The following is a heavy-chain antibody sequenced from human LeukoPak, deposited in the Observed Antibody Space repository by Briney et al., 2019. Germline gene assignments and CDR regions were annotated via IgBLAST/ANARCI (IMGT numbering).Heavy chain of an antibody. CDR1: GFTFSSYA. V-gene: IGHV3-64*04. D-gene: IGHD2-15*01. CDR3: ASVGYCSGGTCPGV. J-gene: IGHJ6*02. Sequence: GGSLRLSCSASGFTFSSYAMHWVRQAPGKGLECVSAITGDGGRTYYADSVKGRFTISRDNSKNTLYLQMNSLRAEDTAVYYCASVGYCSGGTCPGVWGQGTTVTVSS. CDR2: ITGDGGRT.